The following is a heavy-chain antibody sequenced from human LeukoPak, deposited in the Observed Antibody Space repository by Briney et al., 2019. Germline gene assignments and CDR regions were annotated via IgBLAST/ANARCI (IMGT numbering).Heavy chain of an antibody. Sequence: SETLSLTCAVYGGSFSGYYWSWIRQPPGKGLEWIGEINHSGSTNYNPSLKSRVTISVDTSKNQFSLKLSSVTAADTAVYYCARGSVSSGWYYYYYYYMDVWGKGTTVTVSS. J-gene: IGHJ6*03. V-gene: IGHV4-34*01. CDR3: ARGSVSSGWYYYYYYYMDV. CDR2: INHSGST. D-gene: IGHD6-19*01. CDR1: GGSFSGYY.